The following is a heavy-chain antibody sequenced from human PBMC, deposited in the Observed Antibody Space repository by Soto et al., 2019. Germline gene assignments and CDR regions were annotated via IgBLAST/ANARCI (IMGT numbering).Heavy chain of an antibody. D-gene: IGHD6-13*01. J-gene: IGHJ4*02. CDR3: AAGEASSRNLAPYYLDF. CDR1: GGSMRNYF. Sequence: LSLTCTVSGGSMRNYFWTWIRQPPGKGLEWIGYIHYSGTTSFFPSYNPSLRSRVTISEDTSKNQFSLKLLSVTTADTAVYFCAAGEASSRNLAPYYLDFWGQGTLVTRLL. V-gene: IGHV4-59*01. CDR2: IHYSGTT.